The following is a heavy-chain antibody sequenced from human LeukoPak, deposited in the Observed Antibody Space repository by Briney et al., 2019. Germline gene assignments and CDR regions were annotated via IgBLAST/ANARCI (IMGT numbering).Heavy chain of an antibody. J-gene: IGHJ3*01. CDR2: IKQSGST. D-gene: IGHD3-3*01. V-gene: IGHV4-59*11. Sequence: SETLSLTCTVSGDFKSYHKWNWIRQSPGKGLEWIGYIKQSGSTNHNPSLKSRVTISVDTSKNQFSLQLRSVTAADTAVYYCANEWSAFDFWGQGTMVTVSS. CDR3: ANEWSAFDF. CDR1: GDFKSYHK.